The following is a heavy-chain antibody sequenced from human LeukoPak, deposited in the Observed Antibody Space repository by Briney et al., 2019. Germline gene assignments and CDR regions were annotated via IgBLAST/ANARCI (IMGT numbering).Heavy chain of an antibody. D-gene: IGHD3-3*01. CDR2: IYYSGST. Sequence: SETLSLTCTVSGGSISSGGYYWSWIRQHPGKGLEWIGYIYYSGSTNYNPSLKSRVTISVDTSKNQFSLKLSSVTAADTAVYYCARETRSTIFGVVMKAYFDYWGQGALVTVSS. CDR1: GGSISSGGYY. CDR3: ARETRSTIFGVVMKAYFDY. V-gene: IGHV4-61*08. J-gene: IGHJ4*02.